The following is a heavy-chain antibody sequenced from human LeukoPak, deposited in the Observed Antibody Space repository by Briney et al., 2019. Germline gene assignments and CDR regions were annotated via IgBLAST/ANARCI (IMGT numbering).Heavy chain of an antibody. J-gene: IGHJ4*02. CDR1: GFTFSSYA. D-gene: IGHD6-19*01. Sequence: GGSLRLSCAASGFTFSSYAMSWVRQAPGKWLECVSVISGSGGSTYYADSVKGRFTISRDNSKNTLYLQMNSLRAEDAAVYYCAKPSGREGAGPFDSWGQGTLVTVSS. CDR2: ISGSGGST. CDR3: AKPSGREGAGPFDS. V-gene: IGHV3-23*01.